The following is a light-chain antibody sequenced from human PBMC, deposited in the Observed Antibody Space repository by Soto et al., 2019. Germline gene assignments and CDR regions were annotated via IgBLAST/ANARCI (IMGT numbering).Light chain of an antibody. V-gene: IGKV1-6*01. Sequence: AIQMTQSPSSLSASVGDRVTITCRATQDIREDLGWYQQKPGKAPQLLVYAASSLQGEVPSRFSGSVCGTDCTLTICLLRSEYGATDYFLQDHGFPLTFGGGTKVEIK. J-gene: IGKJ4*01. CDR3: LQDHGFPLT. CDR2: AAS. CDR1: QDIRED.